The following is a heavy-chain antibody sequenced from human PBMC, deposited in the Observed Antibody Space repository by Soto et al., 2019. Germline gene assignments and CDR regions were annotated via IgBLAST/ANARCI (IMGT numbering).Heavy chain of an antibody. J-gene: IGHJ6*02. CDR2: INPSGGST. Sequence: ASVKVSCKASGYTFTSYYMHWVRQAPGQGLEWMGIINPSGGSTSYAQKFQGRVTMTRDTSTSTVYMELSSLRSEDTAVYYCARDPRYYDILTGYYNPYYYYYYGMDVWGQGTTVTVSS. V-gene: IGHV1-46*01. CDR3: ARDPRYYDILTGYYNPYYYYYYGMDV. D-gene: IGHD3-9*01. CDR1: GYTFTSYY.